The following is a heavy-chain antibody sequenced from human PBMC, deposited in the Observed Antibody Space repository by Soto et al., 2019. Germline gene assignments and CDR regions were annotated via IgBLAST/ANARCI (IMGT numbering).Heavy chain of an antibody. CDR2: IIPIFGTA. CDR3: ARDSRDYYYGMDV. J-gene: IGHJ6*02. Sequence: VKVSCKASGGTFSSYAIRWVRHAPGQGLEWMGGIIPIFGTANYAQKFQGRVTITADESTSTAYMELSSLRSEDTAVYYCARDSRDYYYGMDVWGQGTTVTVSS. V-gene: IGHV1-69*01. CDR1: GGTFSSYA.